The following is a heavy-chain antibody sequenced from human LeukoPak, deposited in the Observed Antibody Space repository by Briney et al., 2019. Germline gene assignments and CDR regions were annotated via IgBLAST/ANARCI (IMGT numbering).Heavy chain of an antibody. CDR1: GFTFSSNW. J-gene: IGHJ4*02. V-gene: IGHV3-7*01. Sequence: GGSLRLSCAASGFTFSSNWMSWVRQAPRKGLEWMANMNQDEGEKYYLDTVKGRFTISRDNAKKSLYMQMNSLRAEDTAVYYSATGFGSDYWGQGTLVTVSS. D-gene: IGHD1-26*01. CDR3: ATGFGSDY. CDR2: MNQDEGEK.